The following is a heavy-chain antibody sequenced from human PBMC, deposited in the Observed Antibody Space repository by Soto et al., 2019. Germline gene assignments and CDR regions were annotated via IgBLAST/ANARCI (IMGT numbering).Heavy chain of an antibody. Sequence: QVQLVESGGGVVQPGRSLRLSCAASGFTFSSYGMHWVRQAPGKGLEWVAIISYDGNKKYYADSVKGRFTISRDNSKNTRYLQMNSLRAEDTAVYYCAKEGYSGSYAAYFDSWGQGTLVTVSS. V-gene: IGHV3-30*18. CDR1: GFTFSSYG. CDR3: AKEGYSGSYAAYFDS. D-gene: IGHD1-26*01. J-gene: IGHJ4*02. CDR2: ISYDGNKK.